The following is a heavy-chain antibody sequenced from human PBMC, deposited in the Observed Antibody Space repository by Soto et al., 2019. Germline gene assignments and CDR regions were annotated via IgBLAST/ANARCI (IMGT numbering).Heavy chain of an antibody. V-gene: IGHV3-53*01. D-gene: IGHD2-15*01. J-gene: IGHJ4*02. CDR3: ARGAASFDY. Sequence: TGGSLRLSCAVSGFTVSSNYMSWVRQAPGKGLEWVSVIYSGGTTYYADSVKGRFTVSRDNSKNTLDLQMNSLRAEDTAVYYCARGAASFDYWGQGTLVTVSS. CDR2: IYSGGTT. CDR1: GFTVSSNY.